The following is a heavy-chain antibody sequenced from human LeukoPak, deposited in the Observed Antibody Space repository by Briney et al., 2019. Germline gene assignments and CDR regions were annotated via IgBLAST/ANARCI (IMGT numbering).Heavy chain of an antibody. CDR2: IYYSGST. D-gene: IGHD3-10*01. CDR1: GGSISSSSYY. J-gene: IGHJ4*02. CDR3: ARCLYGSGSYYFDY. Sequence: PSETLSLTCTVSGGSISSSSYYWGWIRQPPGKGLEWIGSIYYSGSTYYNPSLKSRVTISVDTSKNQFSLKLSSVTAADTAVYYCARCLYGSGSYYFDYWGQGTLVTVSS. V-gene: IGHV4-39*07.